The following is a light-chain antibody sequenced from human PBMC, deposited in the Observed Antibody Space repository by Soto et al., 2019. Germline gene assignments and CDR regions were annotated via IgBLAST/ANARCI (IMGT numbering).Light chain of an antibody. J-gene: IGLJ2*01. CDR3: SSYTTNSPPVV. CDR1: SGDIGSYTY. V-gene: IGLV2-14*01. CDR2: EVT. Sequence: QSALTQPASLSGSPGQSITISCTGTSGDIGSYTYVSWYQQYPGKAPKLLISEVTNRPSGVSNRFSGSKSGNTASLTISGLQAEDEAHYYCSSYTTNSPPVVFGGGTKLTVL.